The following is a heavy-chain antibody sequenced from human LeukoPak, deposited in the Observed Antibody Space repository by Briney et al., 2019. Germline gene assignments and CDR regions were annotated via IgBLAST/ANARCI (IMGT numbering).Heavy chain of an antibody. CDR2: IIPIFGTA. J-gene: IGHJ4*02. CDR1: GGTFSSYA. D-gene: IGHD3-10*01. Sequence: SVKVSCKASGGTFSSYAISWVRQAPGQGLEWMGGIIPIFGTANYAQKFQGRVTMTTDTSTSTAYMELRSLRSDDTAVYYCARVLWFGEASEFDYWGQGTLVTVSS. V-gene: IGHV1-69*05. CDR3: ARVLWFGEASEFDY.